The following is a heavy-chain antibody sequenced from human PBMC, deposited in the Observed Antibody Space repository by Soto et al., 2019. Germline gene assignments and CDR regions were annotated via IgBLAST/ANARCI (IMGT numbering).Heavy chain of an antibody. CDR1: GYTFTSYY. V-gene: IGHV1-46*01. D-gene: IGHD2-15*01. CDR2: INPSNDDT. J-gene: IGHJ4*02. Sequence: GASVKVSCKASGYTFTSYYIHWVRQAPGQGLEWMGIINPSNDDTTYAQNFQGRVTMTRDTSTTTVYMELSSLRSEDTAVYYCARSRPEVATIPDFEYWGQGTLVTVSS. CDR3: ARSRPEVATIPDFEY.